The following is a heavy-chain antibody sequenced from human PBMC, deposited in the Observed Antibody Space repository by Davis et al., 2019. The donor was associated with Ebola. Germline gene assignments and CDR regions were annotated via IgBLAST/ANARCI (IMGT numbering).Heavy chain of an antibody. CDR3: VRQESLYGAIDS. V-gene: IGHV5-51*01. D-gene: IGHD4/OR15-4a*01. CDR1: GYSFTSYW. Sequence: GESLKISCKGSGYSFTSYWIAWVRQMPGKGPEWMGIIYSGDSDTRYSPSFEGQVTISVDRSTSTAHLQWSSLKASDTGIYYCVRQESLYGAIDSWGQGTLVTVSS. J-gene: IGHJ4*02. CDR2: IYSGDSDT.